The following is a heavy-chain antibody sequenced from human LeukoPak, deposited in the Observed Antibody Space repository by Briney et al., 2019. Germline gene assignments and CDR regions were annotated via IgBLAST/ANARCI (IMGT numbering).Heavy chain of an antibody. CDR1: GYTFTSYY. Sequence: GASVKVSCKASGYTFTSYYMHWVRQAPGQGLEWMGIINPSGGSTSYAQKFRGRVTMTRDTSTSTVYMELSSLRSEDTAVYYCARDKEWLRPEYTFDYWGQGTLVTVSS. D-gene: IGHD5-12*01. V-gene: IGHV1-46*01. CDR3: ARDKEWLRPEYTFDY. J-gene: IGHJ4*02. CDR2: INPSGGST.